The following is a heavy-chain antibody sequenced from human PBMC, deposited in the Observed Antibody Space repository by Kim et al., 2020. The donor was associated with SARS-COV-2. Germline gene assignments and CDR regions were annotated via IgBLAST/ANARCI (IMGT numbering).Heavy chain of an antibody. D-gene: IGHD2-2*01. CDR2: ISDVGSVI. J-gene: IGHJ3*01. CDR1: GFTFSRHS. Sequence: GGSLRLSCADSGFTFSRHSMHWVRQAPGQGLEWVALISDVGSVIRYLDSVKGRFTISRDNSRNTLYLQMNSLNPEDTAVYYCARDIIVCHGAFDVWGQGT. V-gene: IGHV3-30*04. CDR3: ARDIIVCHGAFDV.